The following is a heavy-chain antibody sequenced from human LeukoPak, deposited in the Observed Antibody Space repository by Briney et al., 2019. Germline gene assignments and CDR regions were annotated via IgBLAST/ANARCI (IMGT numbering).Heavy chain of an antibody. D-gene: IGHD3-22*01. CDR3: ARDTAWYYYDSSGYYPGAFDI. J-gene: IGHJ3*02. Sequence: SETLSLTCTVSGGSISTYYWSWIRQPPGKGLEWIGYIYYSGSTNYNPSLKSRVTISVDTSKNQFSLKLSSVTAADTAVYYCARDTAWYYYDSSGYYPGAFDIWGQGTMVTVSS. V-gene: IGHV4-59*01. CDR2: IYYSGST. CDR1: GGSISTYY.